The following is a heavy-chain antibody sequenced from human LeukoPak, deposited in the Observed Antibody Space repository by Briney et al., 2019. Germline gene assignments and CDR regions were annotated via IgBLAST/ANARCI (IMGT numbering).Heavy chain of an antibody. CDR3: ARGGRKGDYGDYVDY. CDR1: GFTFSSYG. Sequence: GRSLRLSCAAFGFTFSSYGMHWVRQAPGKGLEWVAVIWYDGSNKYYADSVKGRFTISRDNSKNTLYLQMNSLRAEDTAVYYCARGGRKGDYGDYVDYWGQGTLVTVSS. V-gene: IGHV3-33*01. CDR2: IWYDGSNK. D-gene: IGHD4-17*01. J-gene: IGHJ4*02.